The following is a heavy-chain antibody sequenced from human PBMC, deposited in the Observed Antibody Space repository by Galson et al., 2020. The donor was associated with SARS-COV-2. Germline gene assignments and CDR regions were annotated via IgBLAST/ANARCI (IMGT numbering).Heavy chain of an antibody. CDR1: GYSFTSYW. V-gene: IGHV5-10-1*01. CDR3: ARRLDGSRLIQKDAFDI. D-gene: IGHD5-18*01. J-gene: IGHJ3*02. Sequence: GESLKISCKGSGYSFTSYWISWVRQMPGKGLEWMGRIDPSDSYTNYSPSFQGHVTISADKSISTAYLQWSSLKASDTAMYYCARRLDGSRLIQKDAFDIWGQGTMVTVSS. CDR2: IDPSDSYT.